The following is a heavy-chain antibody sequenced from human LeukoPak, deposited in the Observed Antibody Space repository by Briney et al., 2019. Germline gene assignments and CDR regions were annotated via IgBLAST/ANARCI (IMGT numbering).Heavy chain of an antibody. D-gene: IGHD4-17*01. CDR3: AKEPGTTGWFDP. V-gene: IGHV3-23*01. CDR1: GFTFSSYA. CDR2: ISGSGGST. J-gene: IGHJ5*02. Sequence: PGGSVRLSCAASGFTFSSYAMSWVRQAPGKGLEWVSAISGSGGSTYYADSVKGRLAIPRDNSKNTLYLQMNSLRAEDTAVYYCAKEPGTTGWFDPWGQGTLVTVSS.